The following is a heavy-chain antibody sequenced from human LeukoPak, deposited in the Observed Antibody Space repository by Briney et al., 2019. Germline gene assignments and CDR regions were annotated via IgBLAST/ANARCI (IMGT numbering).Heavy chain of an antibody. J-gene: IGHJ4*02. CDR2: ISHIGNT. CDR3: ARVTGTTPFDY. V-gene: IGHV4-59*12. Sequence: SETLSLTCTVSGGSISSYYWSWIRQPPGKGLEWIGEISHIGNTNYNASLESRVTISLDKSKNQFSLKLSSVTAADTAVYFCARVTGTTPFDYWGQGTLVTVSS. D-gene: IGHD1-1*01. CDR1: GGSISSYY.